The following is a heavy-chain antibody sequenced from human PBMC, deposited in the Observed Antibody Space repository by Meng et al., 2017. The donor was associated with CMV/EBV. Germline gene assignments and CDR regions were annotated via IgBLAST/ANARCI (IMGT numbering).Heavy chain of an antibody. CDR3: ARDRAAPGWFDP. CDR2: ILPDGTDA. Sequence: GESLKISCAASGFTFSNHWMHWVRQAPGKGLVWVSRILPDGTDANYADSVKGRFTISRDNAKNTLFLQMNSLRAEDTAVYYCARDRAAPGWFDPWGQGTLVTVSS. CDR1: GFTFSNHW. J-gene: IGHJ5*02. V-gene: IGHV3-74*01. D-gene: IGHD6-13*01.